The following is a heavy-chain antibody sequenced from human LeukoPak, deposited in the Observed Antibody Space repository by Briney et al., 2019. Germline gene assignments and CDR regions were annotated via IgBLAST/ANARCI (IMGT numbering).Heavy chain of an antibody. Sequence: ASVKVSCKASGGTFSSYAISWVRQAPGQGLEWMGGIIPIFGTANYAQKFQGRVTITADESTSTAYMELSSLRSEDTAVYYCARVIWAGGWFDPWGQGTLVTVSS. CDR3: ARVIWAGGWFDP. J-gene: IGHJ5*02. CDR2: IIPIFGTA. V-gene: IGHV1-69*13. CDR1: GGTFSSYA. D-gene: IGHD2-21*01.